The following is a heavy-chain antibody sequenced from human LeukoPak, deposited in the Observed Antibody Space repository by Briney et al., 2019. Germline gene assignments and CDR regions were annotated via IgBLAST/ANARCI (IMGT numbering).Heavy chain of an antibody. V-gene: IGHV3-7*03. CDR3: APGRAAAGKEIY. CDR1: GFTFSSDW. D-gene: IGHD6-13*01. Sequence: PGGSLRLSCVASGFTFSSDWMNWVRQAPGKGLEWVANIQPDGDNIWCADSVKGRFTISRDNSKSTLYLQMNSLRAEDTAVYYCAPGRAAAGKEIYWGQGTLVTVSS. J-gene: IGHJ4*02. CDR2: IQPDGDNI.